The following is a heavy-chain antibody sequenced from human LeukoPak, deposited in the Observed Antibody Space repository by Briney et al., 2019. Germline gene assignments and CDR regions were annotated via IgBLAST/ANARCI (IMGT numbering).Heavy chain of an antibody. Sequence: SETLSPTCAVYGGSFSGYYWSWIRQPPGKGLEWIGEINHSGSTNYNPSLKSRVTISVDTSKNQFSLKLSSVTAADTAVYYCARGYSSSWYGRYGMDVWGQGTTVTVSS. J-gene: IGHJ6*02. CDR2: INHSGST. D-gene: IGHD6-13*01. CDR3: ARGYSSSWYGRYGMDV. CDR1: GGSFSGYY. V-gene: IGHV4-34*01.